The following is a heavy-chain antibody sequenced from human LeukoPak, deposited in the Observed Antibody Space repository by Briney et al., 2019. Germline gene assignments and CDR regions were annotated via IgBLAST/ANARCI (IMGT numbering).Heavy chain of an antibody. J-gene: IGHJ4*02. D-gene: IGHD2-15*01. Sequence: PGRSLRLSCAASGFTFSSYGMHWVRQAPGKGLEWVAVIWYDGSNKYYADSVKGRFTISRDNSKNTLYLQMNSLRAEDTAVYYCARESQIVVVVAATRGGFDYWGQGTLVTFSS. V-gene: IGHV3-33*01. CDR2: IWYDGSNK. CDR3: ARESQIVVVVAATRGGFDY. CDR1: GFTFSSYG.